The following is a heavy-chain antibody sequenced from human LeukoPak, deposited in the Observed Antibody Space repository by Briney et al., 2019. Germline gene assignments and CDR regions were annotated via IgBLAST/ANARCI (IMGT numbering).Heavy chain of an antibody. V-gene: IGHV4-59*01. J-gene: IGHJ4*02. CDR1: GGSISSYY. Sequence: SETLSLTCTVSGGSISSYYWSWIRQPPGKGLEWIGYIYYSGSTSYNPSLKSRVTISVDTSKNQFSLNLRSVNAADTAVYYCARDAYSRSWYDYWGQGTLVTVSS. D-gene: IGHD6-13*01. CDR2: IYYSGST. CDR3: ARDAYSRSWYDY.